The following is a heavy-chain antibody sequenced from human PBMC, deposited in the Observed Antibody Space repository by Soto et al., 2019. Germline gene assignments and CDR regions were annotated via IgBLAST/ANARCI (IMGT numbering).Heavy chain of an antibody. CDR2: IYYSGST. V-gene: IGHV4-59*01. J-gene: IGHJ4*02. CDR1: NGSLSSNY. CDR3: ARYFMAPADFFDC. Sequence: SETLSLTCTVSNGSLSSNYWSWIRQSPGKGLEWIGNIYYSGSTNYNPSLKSRVTMSVDTSKNQFTLKLSSVTAADTGVYFCARYFMAPADFFDCWGQGTRVIVSS. D-gene: IGHD3-9*01.